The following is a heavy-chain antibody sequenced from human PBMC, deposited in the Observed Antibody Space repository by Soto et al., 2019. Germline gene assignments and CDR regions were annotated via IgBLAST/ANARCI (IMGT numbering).Heavy chain of an antibody. Sequence: QVQLVQSGAEVKKPGSSVKVSCKASGGTFSSYAISWVRQAPGQGLEWMGGIIPIFGTANYAQKFQGRVTITADESTSTAYMELSSLRSEDTAVYYCARDSRPLVGSLRRWFDLWGQGTLVTVSS. D-gene: IGHD5-12*01. CDR1: GGTFSSYA. J-gene: IGHJ5*02. V-gene: IGHV1-69*01. CDR2: IIPIFGTA. CDR3: ARDSRPLVGSLRRWFDL.